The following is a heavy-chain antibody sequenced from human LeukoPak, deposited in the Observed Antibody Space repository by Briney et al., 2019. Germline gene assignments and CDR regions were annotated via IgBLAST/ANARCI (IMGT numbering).Heavy chain of an antibody. D-gene: IGHD3-3*01. J-gene: IGHJ4*02. CDR3: ARIPPGVTLYGVATYDY. Sequence: GGSLRLSCAASGFTFDDYAMHWVRLAPGKGLECVSGISWNSGSIGYADSVKGRFTISRDNAKSSLYLQMDSLRAEDTAIYYCARIPPGVTLYGVATYDYWGQGIPVTVSS. V-gene: IGHV3-9*01. CDR2: ISWNSGSI. CDR1: GFTFDDYA.